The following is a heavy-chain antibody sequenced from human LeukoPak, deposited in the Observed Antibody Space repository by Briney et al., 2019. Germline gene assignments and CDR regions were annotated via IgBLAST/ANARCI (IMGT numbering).Heavy chain of an antibody. CDR3: AREGVGGAYGMDV. D-gene: IGHD2-21*01. J-gene: IGHJ6*02. CDR2: ASPNGGGT. V-gene: IGHV1-2*02. CDR1: GYTFAAYY. Sequence: ASVKVSCKASGYTFAAYYIHWVRQAPGQGLEWMGWASPNGGGTNYAQKFKDRVTMTRDTSISTAYMELSSLQSDDTAVYYCAREGVGGAYGMDVWGQGTTVTVSS.